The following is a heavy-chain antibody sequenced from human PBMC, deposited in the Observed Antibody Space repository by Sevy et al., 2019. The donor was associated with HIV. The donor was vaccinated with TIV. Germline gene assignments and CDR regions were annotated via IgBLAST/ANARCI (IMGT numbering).Heavy chain of an antibody. CDR2: IKQDGSEK. J-gene: IGHJ6*02. CDR3: ARDGGRDRVVYYYGMDV. D-gene: IGHD3-22*01. V-gene: IGHV3-7*01. Sequence: GGSLRLSCAASGFTFSSYWMSWVRQAPGKGLEWVANIKQDGSEKYYVDSVKGRFTISGDNAKNSLYLQMNSLRAEDTAVYYCARDGGRDRVVYYYGMDVWGQGTTVTVSS. CDR1: GFTFSSYW.